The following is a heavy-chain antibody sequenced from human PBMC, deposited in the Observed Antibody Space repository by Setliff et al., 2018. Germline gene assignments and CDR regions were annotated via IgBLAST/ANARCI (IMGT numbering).Heavy chain of an antibody. CDR2: ILFSGDT. V-gene: IGHV4-38-2*02. Sequence: SETLSLTCTVSGYSISSGFSWVWIRQSPGKGLEWIGRILFSGDTYYNPSLNSRVTISADTSKNQFSLNLSSVTAADTAVYYCARGGSIYDHVWGSYRFVDSWGQGTLVTVSS. CDR1: GYSISSGFS. J-gene: IGHJ4*02. CDR3: ARGGSIYDHVWGSYRFVDS. D-gene: IGHD3-16*02.